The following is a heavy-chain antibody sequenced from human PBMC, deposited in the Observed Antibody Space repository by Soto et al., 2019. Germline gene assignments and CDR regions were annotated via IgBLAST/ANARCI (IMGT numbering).Heavy chain of an antibody. D-gene: IGHD5-18*01. CDR3: AREIQLWSPVDY. CDR1: GYTFTSYG. V-gene: IGHV1-18*04. CDR2: ISAYNGNT. Sequence: ASVKVSCKASGYTFTSYGISWVRQAPGQGLEWMGWISAYNGNTNYARKLQGRVTMTTDTSTSTAYMELRSPRSDDTAVYYCAREIQLWSPVDYWGQGTLVTVSS. J-gene: IGHJ4*02.